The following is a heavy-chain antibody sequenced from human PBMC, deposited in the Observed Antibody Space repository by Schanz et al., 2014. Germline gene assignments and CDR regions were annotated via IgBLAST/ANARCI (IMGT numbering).Heavy chain of an antibody. CDR3: AKHVRSLTVNDY. CDR1: GITLSGYG. Sequence: VQLVESGGGVVQPGRSLRLSCAASGITLSGYGLHWVRQAPGKGLEWVSSISSSGSSIYYADSVKGRFTIARDNANNSLFLRMNSLRAEDTAVYYCAKHVRSLTVNDYWGQGTLXTVSS. J-gene: IGHJ4*02. D-gene: IGHD3-9*01. V-gene: IGHV3-21*06. CDR2: ISSSGSSI.